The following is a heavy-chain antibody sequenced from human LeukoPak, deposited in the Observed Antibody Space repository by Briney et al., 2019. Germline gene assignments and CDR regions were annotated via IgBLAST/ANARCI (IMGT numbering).Heavy chain of an antibody. Sequence: SETLSLTCAVSGGSISSGGYSWSWIRQPPGKGLEWIGYIYHSGSTYYNPSLKSRVTISVDRSKNQFSLKLSSVTAADTAVYYWARDGYGSGSYYLDVWGQGTTVTVSS. D-gene: IGHD3-10*01. V-gene: IGHV4-30-2*01. CDR3: ARDGYGSGSYYLDV. CDR2: IYHSGST. J-gene: IGHJ6*02. CDR1: GGSISSGGYS.